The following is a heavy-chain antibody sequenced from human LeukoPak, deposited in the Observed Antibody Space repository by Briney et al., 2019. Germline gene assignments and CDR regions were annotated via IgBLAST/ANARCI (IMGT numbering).Heavy chain of an antibody. V-gene: IGHV3-21*01. J-gene: IGHJ4*02. Sequence: KAGGSLRPSCAASGFTFSSYSMNWVRQAPGKGLEWVSSIGSRTSYIYHADSVKGRFTISRDNAKNSLYLQMNNLRDEDTAVYYCARGDHYGSGSYHFDYWGQGTRVTVSS. CDR1: GFTFSSYS. CDR3: ARGDHYGSGSYHFDY. CDR2: IGSRTSYI. D-gene: IGHD3-10*01.